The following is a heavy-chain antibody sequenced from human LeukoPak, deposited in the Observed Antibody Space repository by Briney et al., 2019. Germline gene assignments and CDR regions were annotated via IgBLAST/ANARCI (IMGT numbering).Heavy chain of an antibody. J-gene: IGHJ1*01. V-gene: IGHV1-2*02. CDR2: INPNSGCT. D-gene: IGHD4-17*01. CDR3: ARALDYGAFPYFQH. CDR1: GYTFTGYY. Sequence: GASVNVSCKASGYTFTGYYMHWVRQAPGQGLEWVGWINPNSGCTNYAQKFQSRDTRTRDTSISTAYMEQSRPISDDTAVYYCARALDYGAFPYFQHWGQGTLVTVSS.